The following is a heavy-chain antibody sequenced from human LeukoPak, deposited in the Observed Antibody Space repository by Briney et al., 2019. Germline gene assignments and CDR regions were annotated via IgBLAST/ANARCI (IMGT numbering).Heavy chain of an antibody. Sequence: GGSLRLSCAASGFTFSNYPMTWVRQSPGKGLEWVATITSGGGNTYYTDSVKGRFTISRDNFKDTLRLQMNSLSAEDTAVYFCARYFFDSSGRYFDYWGQGTLVTVSP. CDR1: GFTFSNYP. J-gene: IGHJ4*02. V-gene: IGHV3-23*01. CDR3: ARYFFDSSGRYFDY. CDR2: ITSGGGNT. D-gene: IGHD3-22*01.